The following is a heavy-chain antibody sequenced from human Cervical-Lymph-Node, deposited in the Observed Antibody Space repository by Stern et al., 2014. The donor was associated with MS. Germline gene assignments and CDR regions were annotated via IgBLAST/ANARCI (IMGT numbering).Heavy chain of an antibody. CDR3: AKGGIYCSGGSCFGDWFDP. J-gene: IGHJ5*02. V-gene: IGHV3-23*01. Sequence: DVQLLESGGGLVQPGGSLRLSCAASGFTFSSYAMSWVRQAPGKGLEWVSAISGSGGSTYYADSVNGRFTISRDNSKNTLYLQMNSLRAEDTAVYYCAKGGIYCSGGSCFGDWFDPWGQGTLVTVSS. CDR1: GFTFSSYA. D-gene: IGHD2-15*01. CDR2: ISGSGGST.